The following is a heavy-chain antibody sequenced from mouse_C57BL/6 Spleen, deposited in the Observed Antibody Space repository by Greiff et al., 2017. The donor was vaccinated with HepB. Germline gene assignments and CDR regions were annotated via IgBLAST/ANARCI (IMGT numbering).Heavy chain of an antibody. V-gene: IGHV3-1*01. CDR2: ISYSGST. D-gene: IGHD2-4*01. CDR1: GYSITSGYD. Sequence: EVKLEESGPGMVKPSQSLSLTCTVTGYSITSGYDWHWIRHFPGNKLEWMGYISYSGSTNYNPSLKSRISITHDTSKNHFFLKLNSVTTEDTATYYCARGDDYDDGAWFAYWGQGTLVTVSA. J-gene: IGHJ3*01. CDR3: ARGDDYDDGAWFAY.